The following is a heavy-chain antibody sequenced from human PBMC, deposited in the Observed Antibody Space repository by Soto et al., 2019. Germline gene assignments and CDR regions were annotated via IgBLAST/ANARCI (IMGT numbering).Heavy chain of an antibody. D-gene: IGHD2-15*01. V-gene: IGHV4-4*07. CDR3: ARSGCSGGSCFSYAYFYGMDV. CDR1: GGSISRYY. CDR2: IYFSGST. J-gene: IGHJ6*02. Sequence: QVQLQESGPGLVKPSETLSLTCTVSGGSISRYYWSWIRQPAGKGLEWLGRIYFSGSTNYNPSVKSRFTMSVDTSNNQFSLKLSSVTAADTAVYFCARSGCSGGSCFSYAYFYGMDVWGQGTTVTVSS.